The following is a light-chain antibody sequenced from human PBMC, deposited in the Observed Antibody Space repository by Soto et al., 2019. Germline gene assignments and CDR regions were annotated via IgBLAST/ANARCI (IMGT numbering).Light chain of an antibody. CDR1: SSDVGGYNF. Sequence: QSALTQPPSASGSPGQSVTISCTGTSSDVGGYNFVSWYQQHPGKAPNLMIYEVNKRPSGVPDRFSGSKSGNTASLTVSGLQAEDESDYYCSSYAGSNNVVFGGGTKLTVL. V-gene: IGLV2-8*01. CDR3: SSYAGSNNVV. J-gene: IGLJ2*01. CDR2: EVN.